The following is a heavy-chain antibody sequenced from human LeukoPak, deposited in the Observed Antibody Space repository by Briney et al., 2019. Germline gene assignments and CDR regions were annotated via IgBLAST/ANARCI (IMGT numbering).Heavy chain of an antibody. V-gene: IGHV3-7*03. CDR1: GFTFSSYW. CDR3: ARGGGLDV. Sequence: PGGSLRLSCAASGFTFSSYWMNWARQAPGKGLEWVASINHNGNVNYYVDSVKGRFTISRDNAKNSLYLQMSNLRAEATRVYFCARGGGLDVWAKGPRSPSP. D-gene: IGHD3-16*01. CDR2: INHNGNVN. J-gene: IGHJ6*02.